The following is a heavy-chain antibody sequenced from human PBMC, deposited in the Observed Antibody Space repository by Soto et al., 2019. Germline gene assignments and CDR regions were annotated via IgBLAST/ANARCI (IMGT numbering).Heavy chain of an antibody. CDR1: GGTFSSYA. J-gene: IGHJ6*02. CDR3: ARERGGGTLERIQLWSYYYYYGMDV. D-gene: IGHD5-18*01. Sequence: ASVKVSCKASGGTFSSYAISWVRQAPGQGLEWMGGIIPIFGTANYAQKLQGRVTITADESTSTAYMELSSLRSEETAVYYCARERGGGTLERIQLWSYYYYYGMDVWGQGTTVTVSS. V-gene: IGHV1-69*13. CDR2: IIPIFGTA.